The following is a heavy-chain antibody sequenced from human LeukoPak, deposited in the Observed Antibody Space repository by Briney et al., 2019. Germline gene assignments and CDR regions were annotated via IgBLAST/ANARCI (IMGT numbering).Heavy chain of an antibody. CDR2: ISGSGGST. J-gene: IGHJ4*02. V-gene: IGHV3-23*01. Sequence: GGSLRLSCAASGFTFSSYAMGLVRQAPGKGLEWVSGISGSGGSTYYADSVKGRFTISRDNAKNSLYLQMNSLRAEDTAVYYCTTSWGWWGQGTLVTVSS. CDR1: GFTFSSYA. CDR3: TTSWGW. D-gene: IGHD2-2*01.